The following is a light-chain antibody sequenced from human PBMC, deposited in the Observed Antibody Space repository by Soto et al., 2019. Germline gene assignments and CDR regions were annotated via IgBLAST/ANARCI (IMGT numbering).Light chain of an antibody. Sequence: LTQPASVSGSPGQSITISCTGTSSDVGGYDYVSWYQQHPGKAPKLMIYDVSNRPSGVSNRFSGSKSGNTASLTISGLQAEDEAEYYCSSYTSSSTYVFGTGTKVTVL. J-gene: IGLJ1*01. CDR2: DVS. CDR3: SSYTSSSTYV. V-gene: IGLV2-14*01. CDR1: SSDVGGYDY.